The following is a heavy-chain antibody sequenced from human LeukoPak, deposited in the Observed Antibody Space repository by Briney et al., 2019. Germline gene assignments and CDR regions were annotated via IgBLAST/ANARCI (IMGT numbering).Heavy chain of an antibody. CDR1: GFTFNNYA. Sequence: GGSLRLSCAASGFTFNNYAMNWVRQAPGKGLEWVSAISDSGGSTYYADSVKGRFTISRVNSKNTLYLQMNSLRAEDTAVYYCAKDMLRQWLTADYWGQGTLVTVSS. CDR3: AKDMLRQWLTADY. V-gene: IGHV3-23*01. CDR2: ISDSGGST. J-gene: IGHJ4*02. D-gene: IGHD6-19*01.